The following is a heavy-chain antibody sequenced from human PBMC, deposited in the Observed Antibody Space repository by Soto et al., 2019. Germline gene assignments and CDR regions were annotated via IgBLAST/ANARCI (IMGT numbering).Heavy chain of an antibody. Sequence: GESLKISCKGSGYSFTSYWISWVRQMPGKGLEWMGRIDPSDSYTNYSPSFQGHVTISADKSISTAYLQWSSLKASDTAMYYCARLQAVAGANGLTFDYLGQGTLFTVSS. D-gene: IGHD6-13*01. J-gene: IGHJ4*02. CDR2: IDPSDSYT. CDR1: GYSFTSYW. CDR3: ARLQAVAGANGLTFDY. V-gene: IGHV5-10-1*01.